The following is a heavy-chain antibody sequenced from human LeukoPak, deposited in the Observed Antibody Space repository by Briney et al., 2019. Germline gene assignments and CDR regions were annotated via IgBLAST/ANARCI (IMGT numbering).Heavy chain of an antibody. CDR2: INSYGSST. Sequence: GGSLRLSCAASGFIFRSHWMHWVRQAPGKGLVWVSRINSYGSSTLYVDSVKGRFTISRDNAKNTLYLQMNSLRAEYTAVYYCTTHTTTMGNFDYWGQGTLVTVSS. V-gene: IGHV3-74*01. CDR1: GFIFRSHW. J-gene: IGHJ4*02. CDR3: TTHTTTMGNFDY. D-gene: IGHD4-23*01.